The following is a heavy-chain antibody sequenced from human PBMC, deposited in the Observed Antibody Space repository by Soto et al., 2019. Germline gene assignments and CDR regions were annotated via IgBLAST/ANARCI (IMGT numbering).Heavy chain of an antibody. V-gene: IGHV3-53*01. CDR2: IYSGGST. J-gene: IGHJ6*02. CDR3: AKEALSMVRGLNGMDV. D-gene: IGHD3-10*01. Sequence: EVQLVESGGGLIQPGGSLRLSCAASGFTVSSNYMSWVRQAPGKGLEWVSVIYSGGSTYYADSVKGRFTISRDNSKNTLYLQMNSLRAEDTAVYYCAKEALSMVRGLNGMDVWGQGTTVTVSS. CDR1: GFTVSSNY.